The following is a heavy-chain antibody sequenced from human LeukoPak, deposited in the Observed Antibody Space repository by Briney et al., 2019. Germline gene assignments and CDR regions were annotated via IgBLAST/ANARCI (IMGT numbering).Heavy chain of an antibody. CDR1: GYTFTGYY. D-gene: IGHD4-11*01. V-gene: IGHV1-2*02. J-gene: IGHJ4*02. CDR2: INPNSGGT. Sequence: ASVKVSCKASGYTFTGYYMHWVRQAPGQGLEWMGWINPNSGGTNYAQKFQGRVTMTRDTSISTAYMELSRLRSDDTAVYYCARDLLSTVTTSWDYWGQGTLVIVSS. CDR3: ARDLLSTVTTSWDY.